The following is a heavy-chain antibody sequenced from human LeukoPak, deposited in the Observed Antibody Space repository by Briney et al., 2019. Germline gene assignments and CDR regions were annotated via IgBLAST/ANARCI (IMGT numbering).Heavy chain of an antibody. J-gene: IGHJ5*02. CDR1: GFTFSSYN. CDR3: AREQWEDDYGAKFDP. Sequence: GGSLRLSCVVSGFTFSSYNFNWVRQAPGKGLEWVSSISSSSSYIYYADSVKGRFTISRDNAKNSLYLQMNSLRAEDTAVYYCAREQWEDDYGAKFDPWGQGTLVTVSS. CDR2: ISSSSSYI. V-gene: IGHV3-21*01. D-gene: IGHD4-17*01.